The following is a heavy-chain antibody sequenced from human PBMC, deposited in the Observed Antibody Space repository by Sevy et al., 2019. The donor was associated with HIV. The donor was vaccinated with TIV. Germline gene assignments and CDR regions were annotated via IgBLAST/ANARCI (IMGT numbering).Heavy chain of an antibody. J-gene: IGHJ4*02. CDR2: IKQGGSEK. CDR3: ARDKFLRLGELSLLYY. V-gene: IGHV3-7*03. Sequence: GGSLRLSCAASGFTFSSYWMSWVRQAPGKGLEWVANIKQGGSEKYYVDSVKGRFTISRDNAKNSLYLQMNSLRAEDTAVYYCARDKFLRLGELSLLYYWGQGTLVTVSS. CDR1: GFTFSSYW. D-gene: IGHD3-16*02.